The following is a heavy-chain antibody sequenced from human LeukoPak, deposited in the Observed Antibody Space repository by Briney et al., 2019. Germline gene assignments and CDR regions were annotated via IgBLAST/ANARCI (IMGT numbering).Heavy chain of an antibody. V-gene: IGHV4-4*02. J-gene: IGHJ6*03. Sequence: SETLSLTCAVSSGSISSSNWWSWVRQPPGKGLEWIGEIYHSGSTNYNPSLKSRVTISVDKSKNQFSLKLSSVTAADTAVYYCARTTVTNYYYYYMDVWGKGTTVTVSS. D-gene: IGHD4-11*01. CDR3: ARTTVTNYYYYYMDV. CDR2: IYHSGST. CDR1: SGSISSSNW.